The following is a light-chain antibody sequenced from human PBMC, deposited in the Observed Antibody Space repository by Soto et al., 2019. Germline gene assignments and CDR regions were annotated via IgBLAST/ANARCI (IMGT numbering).Light chain of an antibody. CDR2: DAS. CDR3: HPYESYSPWP. V-gene: IGKV1-5*01. CDR1: QSISSW. Sequence: DVRMYQSPSTLSASVGDTVTITCRVSQSISSWLAWYQQKPGKAPKLLIYDASSLQSGVPSRYSGSGSGTEFTLTISNLQPDDFATYYCHPYESYSPWPFGQGTNVDIK. J-gene: IGKJ1*01.